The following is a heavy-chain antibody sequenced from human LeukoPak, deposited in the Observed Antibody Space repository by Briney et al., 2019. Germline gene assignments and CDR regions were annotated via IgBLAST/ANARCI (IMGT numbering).Heavy chain of an antibody. CDR3: ATGWLLLRSLDY. J-gene: IGHJ4*02. Sequence: ASVKVSCKVSGYTLTELSMHWVRQAPGKGLEWMGGFDPEDGETIYAQEFQGRVTMTEDTSTDTAYMELSSLRSEDTAVYYCATGWLLLRSLDYWGQGTLVTVSS. CDR2: FDPEDGET. V-gene: IGHV1-24*01. CDR1: GYTLTELS. D-gene: IGHD3-22*01.